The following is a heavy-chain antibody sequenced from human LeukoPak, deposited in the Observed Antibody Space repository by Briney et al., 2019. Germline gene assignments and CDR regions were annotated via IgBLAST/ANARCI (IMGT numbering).Heavy chain of an antibody. V-gene: IGHV3-23*01. Sequence: GGSLRLSCAASGFTFSSYAMSWVRQSPGKGLEWVSTISGSGGSTYYADSVKGRFTISRDNPKNTLFLQLNSLRAEDTAVYYCASILGSGSHNDYWGQGTLVTVSS. CDR3: ASILGSGSHNDY. CDR1: GFTFSSYA. CDR2: ISGSGGST. D-gene: IGHD3-10*01. J-gene: IGHJ4*02.